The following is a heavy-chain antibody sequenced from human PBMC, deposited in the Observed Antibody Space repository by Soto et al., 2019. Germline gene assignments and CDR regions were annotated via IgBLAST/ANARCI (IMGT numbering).Heavy chain of an antibody. V-gene: IGHV4-31*03. CDR1: GGSISSGGYY. J-gene: IGHJ5*02. Sequence: PSETLSLTCTVSGGSISSGGYYWSWIRQQPGKGREWIGYIYYIGSTYYNPSLKSRVTISVDTSKNQFSLKLSSVTAADTAVYYCARGGWCYYDSSGYYPPCNWFDPWGQGTLVTVSS. CDR2: IYYIGST. D-gene: IGHD3-22*01. CDR3: ARGGWCYYDSSGYYPPCNWFDP.